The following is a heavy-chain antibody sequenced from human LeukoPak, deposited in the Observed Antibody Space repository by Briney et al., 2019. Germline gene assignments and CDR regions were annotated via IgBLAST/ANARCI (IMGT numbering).Heavy chain of an antibody. CDR3: ASTSPKYYYESSGYSSLFDN. J-gene: IGHJ4*02. CDR1: AGSISSDSYY. D-gene: IGHD3-22*01. V-gene: IGHV4-39*07. CDR2: IYYSGNT. Sequence: SETLSLTCTVSAGSISSDSYYWGWIRQPPGKGLEWIGTIYYSGNTYYNPSLKSRLTISVDTPKNQFSLKLRSVTAADTALYYCASTSPKYYYESSGYSSLFDNWGQGTLVTVSS.